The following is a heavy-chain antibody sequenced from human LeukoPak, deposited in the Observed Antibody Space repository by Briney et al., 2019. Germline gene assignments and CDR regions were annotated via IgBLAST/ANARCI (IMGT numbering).Heavy chain of an antibody. Sequence: PGGSLRLSCAASVFTFSNYSMNWVRQAPGKGLEWVSSISSSSSYIYYADSVKGRFTISRDNAKNSLYLQMNSLRAEDTAVYYCARVAWGNDAFDIWGQGTMVTVSS. CDR2: ISSSSSYI. CDR3: ARVAWGNDAFDI. CDR1: VFTFSNYS. V-gene: IGHV3-21*01. D-gene: IGHD1-26*01. J-gene: IGHJ3*02.